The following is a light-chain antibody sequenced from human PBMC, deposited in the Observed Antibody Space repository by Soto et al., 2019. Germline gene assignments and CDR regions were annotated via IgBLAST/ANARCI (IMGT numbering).Light chain of an antibody. Sequence: DIQWTQSPSFLSASVGDRVTITCRASQRISSYFGWYQQNPGKAHKLLISGVSILEPGIPSRFIGSGSGSEVTLTISSLQPDDLATYYCLQMHTFPRTFGQGTKLEIK. V-gene: IGKV1-9*01. CDR1: QRISSY. CDR3: LQMHTFPRT. J-gene: IGKJ2*01. CDR2: GVS.